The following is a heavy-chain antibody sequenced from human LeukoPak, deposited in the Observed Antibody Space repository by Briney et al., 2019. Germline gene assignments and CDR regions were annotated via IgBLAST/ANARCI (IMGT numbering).Heavy chain of an antibody. V-gene: IGHV3-48*01. J-gene: IGHJ5*02. D-gene: IGHD3-22*01. CDR3: ARAVDDSSGYTLWFDP. Sequence: GGSLRLSCAASGFTFSSYSMNWVRQAPGKGLEWVSYISSSSSTIYYADSVKGRFTISRDNAKNSLYLQMNSLRAEDTAVYYCARAVDDSSGYTLWFDPWGQGTLVTVSS. CDR1: GFTFSSYS. CDR2: ISSSSSTI.